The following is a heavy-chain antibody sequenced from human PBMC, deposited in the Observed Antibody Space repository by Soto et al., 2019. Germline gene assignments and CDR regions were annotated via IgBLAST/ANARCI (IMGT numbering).Heavy chain of an antibody. J-gene: IGHJ5*02. D-gene: IGHD2-15*01. CDR3: AAEVVILGGDEGFDP. Sequence: PSVKVSCKASGFTFTSSAVQWVRQARGQRLEWIGWIVVGSGNTNYAQKFQERVTITRDMSTSTAYMELSSLRSEDTAVYYCAAEVVILGGDEGFDPWGQGTLVTVSS. CDR2: IVVGSGNT. CDR1: GFTFTSSA. V-gene: IGHV1-58*01.